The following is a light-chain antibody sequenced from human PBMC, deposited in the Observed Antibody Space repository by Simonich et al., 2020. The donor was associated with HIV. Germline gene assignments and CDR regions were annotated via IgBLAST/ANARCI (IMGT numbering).Light chain of an antibody. Sequence: EIVMTQSPATLSVSLGERATLSCRASQRLSSNLSWYQQKPGQAPRLLIYGASTRATGIPARFSGSVSGTKFILTISTTHSEDCAVYYCQQYNNRPLTFGGGTKVEIK. CDR2: GAS. V-gene: IGKV3-15*01. J-gene: IGKJ4*01. CDR3: QQYNNRPLT. CDR1: QRLSSN.